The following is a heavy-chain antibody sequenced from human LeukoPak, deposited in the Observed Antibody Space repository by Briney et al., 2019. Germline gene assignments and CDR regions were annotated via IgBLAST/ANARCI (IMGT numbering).Heavy chain of an antibody. Sequence: SETLSLTCTVSGVSISSGSYYWSWIRQPAGKGLEWIGRFYTSGTPIYNPSLKSRVTILVDTSRNQFSLKLTSVTAADTAVYYCARGGIPDYWGQGILVTVSS. J-gene: IGHJ4*02. CDR1: GVSISSGSYY. CDR2: FYTSGTP. CDR3: ARGGIPDY. V-gene: IGHV4-61*02. D-gene: IGHD2-21*01.